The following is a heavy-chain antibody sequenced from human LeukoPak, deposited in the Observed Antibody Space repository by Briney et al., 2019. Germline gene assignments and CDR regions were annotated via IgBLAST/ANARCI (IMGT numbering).Heavy chain of an antibody. D-gene: IGHD2-15*01. CDR2: VSTYNGNT. J-gene: IGHJ4*02. V-gene: IGHV1-18*01. CDR1: GYSFTTYS. CDR3: ARDRCSGGNCAFDS. Sequence: GASVKVSCKTSGYSFTTYSINWVRQAPGQGLEWMGRVSTYNGNTKSSQKFQGRVTMTTDTSTSTVYMELVSLSSDDTASYYCARDRCSGGNCAFDSWGQGTLVTVSS.